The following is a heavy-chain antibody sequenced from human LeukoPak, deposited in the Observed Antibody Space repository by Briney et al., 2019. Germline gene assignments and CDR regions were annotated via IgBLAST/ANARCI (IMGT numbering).Heavy chain of an antibody. CDR1: GDSVSSNSAA. V-gene: IGHV6-1*01. CDR3: ARIRAYTYGLDY. D-gene: IGHD5-18*01. CDR2: TYYRSKWYN. Sequence: SQTLSLTCAISGDSVSSNSAAWNWIRQSPSRGLEWLGRTYYRSKWYNDYAVSVKSRITITPDTSKNHFSLQLNSVTPDDTAVYYCARIRAYTYGLDYWGQGALVTVSS. J-gene: IGHJ4*02.